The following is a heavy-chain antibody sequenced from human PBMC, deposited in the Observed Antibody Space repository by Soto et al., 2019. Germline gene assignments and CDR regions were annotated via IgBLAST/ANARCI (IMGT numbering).Heavy chain of an antibody. CDR2: IYYSGST. J-gene: IGHJ5*02. CDR1: GGSISSSSYY. D-gene: IGHD3-10*01. CDR3: ARRGMVRGWSWFDP. Sequence: PSETLSLTCTVSGGSISSSSYYWGWIRQPPGKGLEWIGSIYYSGSTYYNPSLKSRVTISVDTSKNQFSLKLSSVTAADTAVYYCARRGMVRGWSWFDPWGQGTLVTVSS. V-gene: IGHV4-39*01.